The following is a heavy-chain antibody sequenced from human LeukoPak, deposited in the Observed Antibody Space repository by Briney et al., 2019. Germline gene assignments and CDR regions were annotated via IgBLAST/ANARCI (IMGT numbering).Heavy chain of an antibody. Sequence: GRSLRLSCAASGFTFDDYAMHWVRQAPGKGLEWVSGISWNSGGIGYADSVKGRFTISRDNAKNSLYLQMNSLRAEDTALYYCAKEYEKEGYGYSFDYWGQGTLITVSS. CDR2: ISWNSGGI. CDR3: AKEYEKEGYGYSFDY. CDR1: GFTFDDYA. J-gene: IGHJ4*02. D-gene: IGHD5-24*01. V-gene: IGHV3-9*01.